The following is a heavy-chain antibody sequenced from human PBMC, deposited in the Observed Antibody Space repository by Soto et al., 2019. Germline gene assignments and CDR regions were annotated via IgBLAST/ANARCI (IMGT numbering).Heavy chain of an antibody. V-gene: IGHV3-48*02. CDR1: GFTFSSFH. D-gene: IGHD6-19*01. J-gene: IGHJ4*02. CDR2: ITSSSDTI. CDR3: ARHVNLPLAGTGFDS. Sequence: PGGSLRLSCAASGFTFSSFHMNWVRQAPGRGLEWVAYITSSSDTIYYSDSVKGRFTISRDNGKNSLFLQMNSLRDEDTAVYYCARHVNLPLAGTGFDSWGRGTLVTVSS.